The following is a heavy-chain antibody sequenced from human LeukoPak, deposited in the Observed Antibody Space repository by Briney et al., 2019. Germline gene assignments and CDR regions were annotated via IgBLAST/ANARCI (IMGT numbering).Heavy chain of an antibody. D-gene: IGHD6-19*01. CDR1: GYTFTSYY. V-gene: IGHV1-46*01. J-gene: IGHJ4*02. Sequence: ASVKVSCKASGYTFTSYYMHWVRQAPGQGLEWMGIINPSGGSTSYAQKFQGRVTMTRDTSTSTVYMELSSLRSEDTAVYYCARDLGYSSGWRLQDFDYWGQGTLVTVSS. CDR2: INPSGGST. CDR3: ARDLGYSSGWRLQDFDY.